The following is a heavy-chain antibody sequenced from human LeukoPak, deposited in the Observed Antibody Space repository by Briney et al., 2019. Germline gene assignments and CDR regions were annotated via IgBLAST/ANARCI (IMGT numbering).Heavy chain of an antibody. CDR3: ARDLDYGSGSYSGY. CDR2: IYSGGST. J-gene: IGHJ4*02. Sequence: GGSLRLSCAASGFTVSSNYMSWVRQAPGKGLEWVSVIYSGGSTYYADSVKGRFTISRDNSKNTLYLQMNSLRAEDTAVYYCARDLDYGSGSYSGYWGQGTLVTVSS. CDR1: GFTVSSNY. V-gene: IGHV3-66*01. D-gene: IGHD3-10*01.